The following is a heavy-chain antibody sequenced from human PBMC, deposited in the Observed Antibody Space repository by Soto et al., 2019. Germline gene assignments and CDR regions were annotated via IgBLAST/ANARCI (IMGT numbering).Heavy chain of an antibody. Sequence: SETLSLTCTVSGASITNYYWSWIRQPPGKGLEWIGYMFYSGSTKCNPSLTSRVTVSIDTSKNQFSLRLNSVTGADTAVYYCARVGGAPLGAFDIWGQGTMVTVSS. CDR3: ARVGGAPLGAFDI. J-gene: IGHJ3*02. D-gene: IGHD1-26*01. CDR1: GASITNYY. V-gene: IGHV4-59*01. CDR2: MFYSGST.